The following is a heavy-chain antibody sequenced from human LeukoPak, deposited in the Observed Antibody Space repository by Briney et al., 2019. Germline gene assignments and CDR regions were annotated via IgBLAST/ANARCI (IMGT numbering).Heavy chain of an antibody. V-gene: IGHV3-30*04. CDR2: ISYDGSNK. J-gene: IGHJ6*03. D-gene: IGHD1-7*01. Sequence: GGSLRLSCTASGFTFGDYTMSWFRQAPGKGLEWVALISYDGSNKYYADSVKGRFTISRDNSKNTLYLQMNSLRADDTAVYYCAKDGDWNYLRYYYMDVWGKGTTVTVSS. CDR3: AKDGDWNYLRYYYMDV. CDR1: GFTFGDYT.